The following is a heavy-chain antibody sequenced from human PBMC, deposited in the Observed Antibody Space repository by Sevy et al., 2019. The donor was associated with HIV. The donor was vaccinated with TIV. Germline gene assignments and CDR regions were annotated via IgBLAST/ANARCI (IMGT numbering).Heavy chain of an antibody. CDR3: ARWNISLDY. D-gene: IGHD1-1*01. CDR2: ITPALGAT. J-gene: IGHJ4*02. V-gene: IGHV1-69*13. Sequence: ASVKVSCKASGGTFRSYITSWVRQAPGQGLEWMGGITPALGATNYARNFKDRVTITADESTNTVYMELRGLRSEDTAVYFCARWNISLDYWGQGTLVTVSS. CDR1: GGTFRSYI.